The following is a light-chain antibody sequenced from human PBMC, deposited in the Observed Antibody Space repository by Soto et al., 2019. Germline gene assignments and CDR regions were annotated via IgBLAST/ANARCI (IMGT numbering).Light chain of an antibody. CDR2: DAS. CDR3: QQYSNWSPLT. CDR1: QSVRSN. V-gene: IGKV3-15*01. J-gene: IGKJ4*01. Sequence: EIVLTQSPATLSVSPGERATLSCRASQSVRSNLAWYQQKPGQAPRLLIFDASTRATNIPARFSGSGSGTEFTLTISSLQSEDFAVYYCQQYSNWSPLTFGGGTKVEIK.